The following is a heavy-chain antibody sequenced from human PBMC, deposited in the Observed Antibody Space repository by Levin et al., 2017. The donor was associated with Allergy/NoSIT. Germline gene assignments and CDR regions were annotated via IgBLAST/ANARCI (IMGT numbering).Heavy chain of an antibody. CDR2: ISWNTGII. CDR3: AKGLRSFDWSGGGMHV. V-gene: IGHV3-9*01. Sequence: LPGGSLRLSCVASGFIFDDYAIHWVRQAPGKGLEWVSGISWNTGIIGYADSVKGRFTVSRDNAKNSLYLEMNSLRPEDTALYYCAKGLRSFDWSGGGMHVWGQGTTVTVSS. J-gene: IGHJ6*02. CDR1: GFIFDDYA. D-gene: IGHD3-9*01.